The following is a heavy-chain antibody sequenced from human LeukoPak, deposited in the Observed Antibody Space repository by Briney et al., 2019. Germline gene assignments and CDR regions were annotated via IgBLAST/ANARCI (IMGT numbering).Heavy chain of an antibody. J-gene: IGHJ4*02. V-gene: IGHV4-39*01. CDR3: ARCELIAAAGSYYFDS. CDR1: GGSISSSDYY. D-gene: IGHD6-13*01. Sequence: PSETLSLTCTVSGGSISSSDYYWGWIRQPPGKGLEWNGSIYYSGSTYYNPSLKSRVTISVDTSKNQFSLKLSSGTAADTAVYYCARCELIAAAGSYYFDSWGQGTLVTVSS. CDR2: IYYSGST.